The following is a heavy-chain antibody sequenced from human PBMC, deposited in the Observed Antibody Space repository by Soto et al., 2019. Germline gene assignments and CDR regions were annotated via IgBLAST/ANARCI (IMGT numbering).Heavy chain of an antibody. V-gene: IGHV3-23*01. Sequence: GGSLRLSCAASGFTFSSYAMSWVRQAPGKGLEWVSAISGSGGSTYYADSVKGRFTISRDNSKNTLYLQMNSLRAEDTAVYYCAKDRGVDTAMVTLGTYFDYWGQGTLVTVSS. D-gene: IGHD5-18*01. CDR2: ISGSGGST. J-gene: IGHJ4*02. CDR1: GFTFSSYA. CDR3: AKDRGVDTAMVTLGTYFDY.